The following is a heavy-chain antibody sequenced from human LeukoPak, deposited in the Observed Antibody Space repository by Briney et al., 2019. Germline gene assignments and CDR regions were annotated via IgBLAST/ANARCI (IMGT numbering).Heavy chain of an antibody. CDR3: ARVSYDFWSGYYRRYYYYYMDV. CDR2: VIPIFGTA. Sequence: SVKVSCKASGGTFSSYAISWVRQAPGQGNEWMGGVIPIFGTANYAQKFQGRVTITTDESTSTAYMELSSLSSEDTAVYYCARVSYDFWSGYYRRYYYYYMDVWGKGTTVTVSS. D-gene: IGHD3-3*01. CDR1: GGTFSSYA. V-gene: IGHV1-69*05. J-gene: IGHJ6*03.